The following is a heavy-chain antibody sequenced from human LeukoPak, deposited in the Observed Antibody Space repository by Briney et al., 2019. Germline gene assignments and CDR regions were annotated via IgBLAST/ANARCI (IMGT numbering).Heavy chain of an antibody. D-gene: IGHD5-18*01. CDR2: INPSGGST. J-gene: IGHJ4*02. V-gene: IGHV1-46*01. CDR3: ARAAYSYGPLAYYFDY. CDR1: GYTFTSYY. Sequence: ASVKVSCKASGYTFTSYYMHWVRQAPGQGLEWMGIINPSGGSTSYAQKFQGRVTMTRDTSTSTVYMELSSLRSEDTAVYYYARAAYSYGPLAYYFDYWGQGTLVTVSS.